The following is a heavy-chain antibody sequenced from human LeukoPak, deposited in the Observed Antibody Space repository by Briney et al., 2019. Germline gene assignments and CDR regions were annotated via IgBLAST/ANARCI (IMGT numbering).Heavy chain of an antibody. CDR2: IHNSGRT. J-gene: IGHJ4*02. D-gene: IGHD1-1*01. CDR3: ARHATISSERYFDY. CDR1: GGSVRSYY. Sequence: SETLSRTCSVSGGSVRSYYWSWIRQSPGKGLEWIGYIHNSGRTNYNPSLKSRVTGFVDTSKNQVSLRLSSVTAADTAVYYCARHATISSERYFDYWGPEALVTVSS. V-gene: IGHV4-59*08.